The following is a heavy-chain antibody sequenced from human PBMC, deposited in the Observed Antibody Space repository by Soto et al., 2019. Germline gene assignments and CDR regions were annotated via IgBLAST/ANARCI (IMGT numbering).Heavy chain of an antibody. V-gene: IGHV4-39*01. CDR1: GGSISSSSYY. CDR2: IYYSGST. J-gene: IGHJ6*03. Sequence: SETLSLTCTVSGGSISSSSYYWGWIRQPPGKGLEWIGSIYYSGSTYYNPSLKSRVTISVDTSKNQFSLKLSSVTAADTAVYYCARQPYCTNGVCYPPTPPYYYYYMDVWGKGTTVTASS. CDR3: ARQPYCTNGVCYPPTPPYYYYYMDV. D-gene: IGHD2-8*01.